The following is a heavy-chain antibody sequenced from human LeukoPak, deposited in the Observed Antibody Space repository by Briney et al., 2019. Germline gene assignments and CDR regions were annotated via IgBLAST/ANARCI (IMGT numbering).Heavy chain of an antibody. Sequence: GGSLRLSCAASGFRFDDYSMNWVRHVPGKGLEWVAGINWDGASTGYGGSMKGRFTISRDNGKNSLYLQMNSLRVEDTAVYYCGRVHCSTNSCYDYYDYYMYVSGKGTTVTVSS. V-gene: IGHV3-20*04. CDR3: GRVHCSTNSCYDYYDYYMYV. J-gene: IGHJ6*03. CDR2: INWDGAST. CDR1: GFRFDDYS. D-gene: IGHD2-2*01.